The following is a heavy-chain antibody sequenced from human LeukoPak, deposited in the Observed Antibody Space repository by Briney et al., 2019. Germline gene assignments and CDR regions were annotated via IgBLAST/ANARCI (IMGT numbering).Heavy chain of an antibody. CDR2: IYYSGST. CDR3: AREGSSSPPY. D-gene: IGHD6-6*01. J-gene: IGHJ4*02. Sequence: SETLSLTCTVSGGSISSSSYYWGWIRQPPGKGLEWIVSIYYSGSTYYNPSLMSRVTISVDTSKNQFSLKLSSVTAADTAVYYCAREGSSSPPYWGQGTLVTVSS. CDR1: GGSISSSSYY. V-gene: IGHV4-39*07.